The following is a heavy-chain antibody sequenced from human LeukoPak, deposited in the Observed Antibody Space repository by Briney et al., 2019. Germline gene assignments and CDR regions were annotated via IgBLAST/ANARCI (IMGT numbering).Heavy chain of an antibody. J-gene: IGHJ2*01. Sequence: XGXXWSWXRXPXXXXLEWXXXXXXSGSTNYNPSLNSRVTISVDTSKNQFSLKLSSVTAADTAVYYCARPPGCSSTSCYGDWYFDLWGRGTLVTVSS. CDR2: XXXSGST. CDR1: XGXX. D-gene: IGHD2-2*01. CDR3: ARPPGCSSTSCYGDWYFDL. V-gene: IGHV4-34*01.